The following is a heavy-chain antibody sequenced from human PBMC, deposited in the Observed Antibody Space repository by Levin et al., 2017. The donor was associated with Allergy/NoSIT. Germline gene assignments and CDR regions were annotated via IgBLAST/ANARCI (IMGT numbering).Heavy chain of an antibody. CDR1: GGTFSTNT. CDR2: IIPVFGTT. CDR3: AKAPTAYSSSDY. D-gene: IGHD6-6*01. J-gene: IGHJ4*02. Sequence: ASVKVSCKASGGTFSTNTITWVRQAPGQGLEWMGGIIPVFGTTNYAQKFQGRVTITADESTTTAYMELSSLRFEDTAIYYCAKAPTAYSSSDYWGQGTLVTVSS. V-gene: IGHV1-69*13.